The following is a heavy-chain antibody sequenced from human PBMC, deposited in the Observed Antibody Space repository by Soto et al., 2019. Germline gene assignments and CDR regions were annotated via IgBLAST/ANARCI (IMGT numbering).Heavy chain of an antibody. J-gene: IGHJ4*02. CDR2: ISSSSSTI. CDR1: GFTFSSYS. CDR3: ASASSRWNGALWFDY. D-gene: IGHD6-13*01. V-gene: IGHV3-48*01. Sequence: EVQLVESGGGLVQPGGSLRLSCAASGFTFSSYSMNWVRQAPGKGLEWVSYISSSSSTIYYAVSVKGRFTISRDNAKNSRYLQLNCLRAEDTALYYCASASSRWNGALWFDYWGQGTLVSVSS.